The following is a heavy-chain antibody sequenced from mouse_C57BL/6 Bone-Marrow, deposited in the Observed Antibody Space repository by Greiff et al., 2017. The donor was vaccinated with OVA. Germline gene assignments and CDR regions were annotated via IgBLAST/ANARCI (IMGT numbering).Heavy chain of an antibody. CDR1: GYTFTDYE. CDR3: TRHGYDRAWFAY. Sequence: QVQLQQSGAELVRPGASVTLSCKASGYTFTDYEMHWVKQTPVHGLEWIGAIDPETGGTAYNQKFKGKAILTADKSSSTAYMELRSLTSEDSAVYYCTRHGYDRAWFAYWGQGTLVTVSA. J-gene: IGHJ3*01. CDR2: IDPETGGT. D-gene: IGHD2-2*01. V-gene: IGHV1-15*01.